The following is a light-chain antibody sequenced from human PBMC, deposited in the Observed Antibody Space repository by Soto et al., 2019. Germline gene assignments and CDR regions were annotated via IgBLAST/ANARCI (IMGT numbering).Light chain of an antibody. CDR3: QQYNSYPKT. V-gene: IGKV1-6*01. CDR1: QDIRND. J-gene: IGKJ2*01. CDR2: AAS. Sequence: AIQMTQSPSSLSASVGDRVTITCRASQDIRNDLGWYQQKPGKAPKLLIYAASSLQTGVPSRFSGRGSGTEFTLTISGLRPDDLGTYFCQQYNSYPKTFGEGTKLDI.